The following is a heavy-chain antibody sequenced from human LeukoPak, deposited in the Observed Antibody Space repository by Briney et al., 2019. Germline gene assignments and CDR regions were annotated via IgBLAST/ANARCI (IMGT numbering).Heavy chain of an antibody. J-gene: IGHJ3*02. CDR2: IIPILGIA. CDR3: ARDRGIAYCGGDCAFDI. CDR1: GGTCSSYA. D-gene: IGHD2-21*02. V-gene: IGHV1-69*04. Sequence: SVKVSCEASGGTCSSYAINWGRQAPGPGLEWMGRIIPILGIANYAQKFQGRVTITADKSTSTAYMELSSLRSEDTAVYYCARDRGIAYCGGDCAFDIWGQGTMVTVSS.